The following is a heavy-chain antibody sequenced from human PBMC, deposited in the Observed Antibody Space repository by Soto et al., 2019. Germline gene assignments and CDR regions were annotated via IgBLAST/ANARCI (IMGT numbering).Heavy chain of an antibody. D-gene: IGHD2-2*01. J-gene: IGHJ5*02. CDR2: ISGYNGNT. V-gene: IGHV1-18*01. CDR1: GYIFINYG. CDR3: ARDEVPAANWLDR. Sequence: ASVKVSCKASGYIFINYGITWVRQAPGQGLEWMGWISGYNGNTKYADKLQGRVTMTTDTSTTTAYMELRSLRSDDTAVYYCARDEVPAANWLDRWGQGTLVSVSS.